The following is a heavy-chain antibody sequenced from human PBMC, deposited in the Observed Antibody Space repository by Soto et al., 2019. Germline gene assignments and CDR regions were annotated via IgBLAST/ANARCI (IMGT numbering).Heavy chain of an antibody. CDR2: IYHTGST. J-gene: IGHJ4*02. CDR1: GGSISSSDYF. Sequence: QLQLQESGPGLVKPSETLSLTCSVSGGSISSSDYFWGWIRQPPGKGLEWIGTIYHTGSTYYNPSLKSRVTISVDTSKTQFSLEVSSVTAADTAVYYCARHGCSSTSCYFDYWGQGTLVTVSS. D-gene: IGHD2-2*01. V-gene: IGHV4-39*01. CDR3: ARHGCSSTSCYFDY.